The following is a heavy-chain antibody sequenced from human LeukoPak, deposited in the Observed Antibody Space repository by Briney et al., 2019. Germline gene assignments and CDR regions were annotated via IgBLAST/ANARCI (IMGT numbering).Heavy chain of an antibody. CDR1: GGTFSSYA. D-gene: IGHD2-15*01. CDR2: IIPTFGTA. Sequence: SVKVSCKASGGTFSSYAISWVRQAPGQGLEWMGGIIPTFGTANYAQKFQGRVTITADDSTSTAYMELSSLRSEDTAVYYCARVYEYCSGGSCFGGLWFDPWGQGTLVTVSS. V-gene: IGHV1-69*13. J-gene: IGHJ5*02. CDR3: ARVYEYCSGGSCFGGLWFDP.